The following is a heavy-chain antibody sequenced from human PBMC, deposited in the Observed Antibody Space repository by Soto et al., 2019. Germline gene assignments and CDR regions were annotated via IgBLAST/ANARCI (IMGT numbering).Heavy chain of an antibody. CDR1: GFTFSSYS. Sequence: EVQLVESGGGLVQPGGSLRLSCAASGFTFSSYSMNWVRQAPGKGLEWVSYISSSSSTIYYADSVKGRFTISRDNAKNSLYLQMNSLRAEDTAVYYCARVVVVIANGCYDYWGQGTLVTVSS. V-gene: IGHV3-48*01. J-gene: IGHJ4*02. CDR3: ARVVVVIANGCYDY. CDR2: ISSSSSTI. D-gene: IGHD2-21*01.